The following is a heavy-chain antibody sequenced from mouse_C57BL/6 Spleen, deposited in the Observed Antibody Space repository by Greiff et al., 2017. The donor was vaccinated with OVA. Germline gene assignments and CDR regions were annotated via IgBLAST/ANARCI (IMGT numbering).Heavy chain of an antibody. D-gene: IGHD1-1*01. V-gene: IGHV1-64*01. CDR2: INPNSGST. Sequence: QVQLQQSGAELVKPGASVKLSCKASGYTFTSYCMHWVKQRPGQGLEWIGVINPNSGSTNYNEKFKSKATLTVDKSSSTAYLQLSSLTSEDSAVYDCARLSTVDYYALDYWGQGTLVTVSA. CDR1: GYTFTSYC. J-gene: IGHJ4*01. CDR3: ARLSTVDYYALDY.